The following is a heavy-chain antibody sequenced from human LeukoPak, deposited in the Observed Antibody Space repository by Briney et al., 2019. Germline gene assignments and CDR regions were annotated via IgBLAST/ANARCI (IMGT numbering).Heavy chain of an antibody. Sequence: SETLSLTCTVSGGSISTSNYYWGWIRQPPGKGLEWIGNIFYSGSTYYSPSLKSRVTISVDTSKNQFSLKLSSVTAADTAVYYCARVQESQIDYYFDYWGQGTLVTVSS. V-gene: IGHV4-39*07. D-gene: IGHD3-9*01. J-gene: IGHJ4*02. CDR1: GGSISTSNYY. CDR3: ARVQESQIDYYFDY. CDR2: IFYSGST.